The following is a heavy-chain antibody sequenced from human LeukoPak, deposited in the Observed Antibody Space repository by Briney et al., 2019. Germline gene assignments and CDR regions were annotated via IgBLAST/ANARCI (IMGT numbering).Heavy chain of an antibody. Sequence: ASVKVSCKASGFAFTSSAVQWVRQARGQRLEWIGWIVVGSGNTNYAQKFQERVTITRDMSTSTAYMELSSLRSEDTAVYYCAADYGDYAYNWFDPWGQGTLVTVSS. CDR3: AADYGDYAYNWFDP. J-gene: IGHJ5*02. V-gene: IGHV1-58*01. CDR1: GFAFTSSA. CDR2: IVVGSGNT. D-gene: IGHD4-17*01.